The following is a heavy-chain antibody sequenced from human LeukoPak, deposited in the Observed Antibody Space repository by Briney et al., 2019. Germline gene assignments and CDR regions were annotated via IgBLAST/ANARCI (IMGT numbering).Heavy chain of an antibody. CDR3: ARGRGLGYSGYDYPSGCDY. CDR1: GGSFSGYY. Sequence: SETLSLTCAVYGGSFSGYYWSWIRQPPGKGLEWIGEINHSGSTNYNPSLKSRVTISVDTSKNRFSLKLSSVTAADTAVYYCARGRGLGYSGYDYPSGCDYWGQGTLVTVSS. V-gene: IGHV4-34*01. D-gene: IGHD5-12*01. CDR2: INHSGST. J-gene: IGHJ4*02.